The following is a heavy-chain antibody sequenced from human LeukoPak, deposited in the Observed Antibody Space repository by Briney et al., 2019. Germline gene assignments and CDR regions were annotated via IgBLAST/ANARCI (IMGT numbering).Heavy chain of an antibody. J-gene: IGHJ4*02. V-gene: IGHV3-21*01. CDR3: VRDRGSYRPIDY. CDR1: GFTFSSYA. CDR2: ISSSGTYI. Sequence: GGSLRLSCAASGFTFSSYAMNWVRQAPGKGLEWVSSISSSGTYIYYRDSVKGRFTISRDNAENSLYLEMNSLRVEDTAIYYCVRDRGSYRPIDYWGQGTLVTVSS. D-gene: IGHD1-26*01.